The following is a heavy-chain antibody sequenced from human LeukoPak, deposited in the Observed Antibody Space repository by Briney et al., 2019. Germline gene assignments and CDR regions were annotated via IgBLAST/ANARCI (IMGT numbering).Heavy chain of an antibody. CDR1: GYTFTSYY. CDR3: VRGTVVVPAPVLGARSGYYAQRGDYMDV. J-gene: IGHJ6*03. D-gene: IGHD2-2*01. CDR2: INPSGGST. V-gene: IGHV1-46*01. Sequence: AASVKVSCKASGYTFTSYYMHWVRQAPGQGLEWMGIINPSGGSTSYAQKFQGRVTMTRDTSTSTVYMELSSLRSEDTAVYYCVRGTVVVPAPVLGARSGYYAQRGDYMDVWGKGTTVTVSS.